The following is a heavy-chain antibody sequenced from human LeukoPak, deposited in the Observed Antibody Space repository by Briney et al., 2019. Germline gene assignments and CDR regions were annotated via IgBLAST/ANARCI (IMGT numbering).Heavy chain of an antibody. CDR3: ARDLYSLASYGMDV. CDR1: GFTFSSYA. D-gene: IGHD3-16*01. V-gene: IGHV3-30*04. CDR2: ISYDGSNN. J-gene: IGHJ6*02. Sequence: GGSLRLSCAASGFTFSSYAMHWVRQAPGKGLEWVAVISYDGSNNYYADSVKGRFTISGDNSKNTLYLQMNSLRAEDTAVYYCARDLYSLASYGMDVWGQGTTVTVSS.